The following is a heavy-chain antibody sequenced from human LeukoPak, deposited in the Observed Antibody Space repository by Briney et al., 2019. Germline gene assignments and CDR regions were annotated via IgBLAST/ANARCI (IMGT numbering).Heavy chain of an antibody. D-gene: IGHD3-10*01. J-gene: IGHJ4*02. V-gene: IGHV1-46*01. CDR3: ARESSYSGLDDY. CDR1: GYTFTSYY. Sequence: ASVNVSCMASGYTFTSYYMHWVRQAPGQGLEWMGIINPSGGSTSYAQKVQGRVTMTRDMSTSTVYMELSSMRSEDTAVYYCARESSYSGLDDYWGQGTLVTVSS. CDR2: INPSGGST.